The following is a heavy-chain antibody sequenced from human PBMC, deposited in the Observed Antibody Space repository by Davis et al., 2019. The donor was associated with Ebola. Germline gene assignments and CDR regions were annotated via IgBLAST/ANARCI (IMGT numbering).Heavy chain of an antibody. J-gene: IGHJ4*02. CDR3: ARNSSGFGHFDS. D-gene: IGHD3-22*01. Sequence: PGGSLRLSCTVSGASITSGVHYWGWIRQPPGKGLEWIASLYYSGSTYYNPSLKSRVTISVDTSKNQISLELSSVTAADTAVYYCARNSSGFGHFDSWGQGTQVTVSS. CDR1: GASITSGVHY. V-gene: IGHV4-39*07. CDR2: LYYSGST.